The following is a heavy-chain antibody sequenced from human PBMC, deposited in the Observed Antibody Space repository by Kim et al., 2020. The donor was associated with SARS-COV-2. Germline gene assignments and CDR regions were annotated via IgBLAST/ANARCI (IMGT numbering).Heavy chain of an antibody. V-gene: IGHV4-61*02. Sequence: SETLSLTCTVSGGSISSGSYYWSWIRQPAGKGLEWIGRIYTSGSTNYNPSLKSRVTISVDTSKNQFSLKLSSVTAADTAVYYCARYPHSGYDDNWFDPWGQGTLVTVSS. J-gene: IGHJ5*02. CDR3: ARYPHSGYDDNWFDP. CDR1: GGSISSGSYY. CDR2: IYTSGST. D-gene: IGHD5-12*01.